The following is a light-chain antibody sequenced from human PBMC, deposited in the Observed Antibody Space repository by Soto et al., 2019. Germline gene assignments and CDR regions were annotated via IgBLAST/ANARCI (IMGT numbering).Light chain of an antibody. CDR1: QSVSSGY. CDR3: QQYGGSPRT. Sequence: EIVLTQSPGTLSLSPGERATLSCRASQSVSSGYLAWYQQKPGQAPRLLIYDASSRATGIPNRFSGSGSGTDFTLTISRLEPEDFAVYYCQQYGGSPRTFDQGTKVEIK. CDR2: DAS. V-gene: IGKV3-20*01. J-gene: IGKJ1*01.